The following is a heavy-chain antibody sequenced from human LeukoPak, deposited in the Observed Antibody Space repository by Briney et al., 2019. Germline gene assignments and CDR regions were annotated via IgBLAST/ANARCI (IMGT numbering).Heavy chain of an antibody. CDR3: ASDSAAAGDYYGMDV. D-gene: IGHD6-13*01. CDR2: IYYSGST. CDR1: GGSISSYY. V-gene: IGHV4-59*01. J-gene: IGHJ6*02. Sequence: SETLSLTCTVSGGSISSYYWSWIRQPPGKGLEWIGYIYYSGSTNYNPSLKSRVTTSVDTSKNQFSLKLSSVTAADTAVYYCASDSAAAGDYYGMDVWGQGTTVTVSS.